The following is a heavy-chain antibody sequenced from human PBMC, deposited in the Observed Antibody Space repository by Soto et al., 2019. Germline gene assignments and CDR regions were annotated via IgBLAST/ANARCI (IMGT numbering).Heavy chain of an antibody. CDR2: IIPYNGNT. J-gene: IGHJ5*01. V-gene: IGHV1-45*02. Sequence: SVKVSCRASGYIFTYRYLYWVRQAPGQALEWMGWIIPYNGNTNYAQKIQDRFSITRESSLSTVYMELRSLRSYDTGMYYCARSALDDDGYHYQDSCGQGPLVTVSS. CDR3: ARSALDDDGYHYQDS. D-gene: IGHD5-18*01. CDR1: GYIFTYRY.